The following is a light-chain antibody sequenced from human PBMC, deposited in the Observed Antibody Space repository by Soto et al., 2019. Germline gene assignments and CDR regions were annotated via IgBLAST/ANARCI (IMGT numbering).Light chain of an antibody. CDR1: SSDVGAYNY. CDR3: SSYAGSNWV. CDR2: EVS. V-gene: IGLV2-8*01. J-gene: IGLJ2*01. Sequence: QSALTQPPSASGSPGQSVTISCTGTSSDVGAYNYVSWFQQHPGKAPKLMIYEVSKRPSGVPDRFSGSKSATTASLTVSGLQAEDEADYYCSSYAGSNWVFGGGTKLTVL.